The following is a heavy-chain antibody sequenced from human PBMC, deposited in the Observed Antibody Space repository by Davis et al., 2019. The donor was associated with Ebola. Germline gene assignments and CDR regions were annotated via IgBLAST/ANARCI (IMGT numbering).Heavy chain of an antibody. Sequence: ESLKIPCAASGFTFSSYWMSWVRQAPGKGLEWVANIKQDGSEKYYVVSVKGRFTISRDNAKNSLYLQMNSLRAADTAVYYCARRGDYWGQGTLVTVSS. CDR1: GFTFSSYW. V-gene: IGHV3-7*03. CDR3: ARRGDY. J-gene: IGHJ4*02. CDR2: IKQDGSEK.